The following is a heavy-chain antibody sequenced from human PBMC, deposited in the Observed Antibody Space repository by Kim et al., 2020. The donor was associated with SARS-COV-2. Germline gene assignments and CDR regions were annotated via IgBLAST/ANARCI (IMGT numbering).Heavy chain of an antibody. CDR1: GFTFSSYA. J-gene: IGHJ3*02. V-gene: IGHV3-30-3*01. CDR3: ARGGGGDCYLAFDI. Sequence: GGSLRLSCAASGFTFSSYAMHWVRQAPGKGLEWVAVISYDGSNKYYADSVKGRFTISRDNSKNTLYLQMNSLRAEDTAVYYCARGGGGDCYLAFDIWGQGTMVTVSS. D-gene: IGHD2-21*02. CDR2: ISYDGSNK.